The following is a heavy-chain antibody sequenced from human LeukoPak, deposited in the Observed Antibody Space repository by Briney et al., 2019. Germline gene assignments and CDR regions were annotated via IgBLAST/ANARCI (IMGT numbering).Heavy chain of an antibody. J-gene: IGHJ4*02. CDR1: GLTFISYA. V-gene: IGHV3-23*01. D-gene: IGHD4-11*01. CDR2: ISGNGDST. CDR3: AKIISVNPIDY. Sequence: GSLRLSCAASGLTFISYAMAWVRQAPGKGLEWVSSISGNGDSTYYADSVKGRFTISRDNSKNTLYLQMNSLRAEDTAVYYCAKIISVNPIDYWGQGTLVTVSS.